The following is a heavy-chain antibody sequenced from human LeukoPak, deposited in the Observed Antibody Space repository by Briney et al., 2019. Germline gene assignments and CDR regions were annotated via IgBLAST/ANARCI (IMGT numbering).Heavy chain of an antibody. V-gene: IGHV1-69*13. CDR2: ILPIFGTT. CDR1: GGTFSSYG. D-gene: IGHD2-15*01. J-gene: IGHJ4*02. CDR3: ARGIYCSGGSCYAPFDY. Sequence: SVKVSCKASGGTFSSYGISWVRQAPGQGLEWMGGILPIFGTTNYAQKFQGRVTVTADESTSTAYMELTSLRSEDTAVYYCARGIYCSGGSCYAPFDYWGQGTLVTVSS.